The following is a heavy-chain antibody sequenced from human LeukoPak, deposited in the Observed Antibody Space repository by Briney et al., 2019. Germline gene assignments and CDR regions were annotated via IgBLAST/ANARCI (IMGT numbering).Heavy chain of an antibody. D-gene: IGHD3-10*01. V-gene: IGHV3-48*01. CDR3: ARVPRGEWATPTTDY. J-gene: IGHJ4*02. Sequence: GGSLRLSCAASGFTFRDHSMKGVRQAPGKGGEWVSFLSSTSGAIYYADSVKGRFTISRDNAKNSLYLQMNSLRPEDTAVYYCARVPRGEWATPTTDYWGQGTLVTVSS. CDR1: GFTFRDHS. CDR2: LSSTSGAI.